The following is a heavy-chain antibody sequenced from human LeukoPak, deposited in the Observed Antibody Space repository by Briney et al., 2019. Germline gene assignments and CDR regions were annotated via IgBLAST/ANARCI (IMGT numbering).Heavy chain of an antibody. V-gene: IGHV5-51*01. Sequence: GDSLKISCKGSGYSFTNYWIGWVRQTPGRGLEWTGIIYPGDSDTTYSPSFQGQVTISADKSISTAYLQWSSLKASDTAMYYCARSASGSYGYYFDYWGQGTLVTVSS. J-gene: IGHJ4*02. D-gene: IGHD1-26*01. CDR1: GYSFTNYW. CDR3: ARSASGSYGYYFDY. CDR2: IYPGDSDT.